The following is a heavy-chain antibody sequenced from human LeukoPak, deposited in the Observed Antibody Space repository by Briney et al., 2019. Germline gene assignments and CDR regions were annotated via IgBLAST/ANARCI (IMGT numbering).Heavy chain of an antibody. V-gene: IGHV3-53*01. CDR1: GFTVSTYY. CDR2: IYGGGDT. CDR3: ARDSGRFDVFDI. J-gene: IGHJ3*02. D-gene: IGHD3-10*01. Sequence: GGSLRLSCAASGFTVSTYYMSWVRQAPGKGLEWVSIIYGGGDTSYADSVKGRFTISRDNSKNTLYLQMNSLRAEDTAVYYCARDSGRFDVFDIWGQGTMVTVSS.